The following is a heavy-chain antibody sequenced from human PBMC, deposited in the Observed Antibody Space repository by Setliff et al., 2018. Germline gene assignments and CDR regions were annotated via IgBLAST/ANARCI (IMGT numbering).Heavy chain of an antibody. CDR3: AKVKKPLIRGSGFDY. D-gene: IGHD2-8*01. CDR1: GFVFGTYG. CDR2: VRFDGSYK. Sequence: SCAASGFVFGTYGMHWVRQAPGKGLDWVASVRFDGSYKVYADSVKGRFTISRDNSENTLFLQMTSLRPKDTGIYYCAKVKKPLIRGSGFDYWGRGTLVTVSS. J-gene: IGHJ4*02. V-gene: IGHV3-30*02.